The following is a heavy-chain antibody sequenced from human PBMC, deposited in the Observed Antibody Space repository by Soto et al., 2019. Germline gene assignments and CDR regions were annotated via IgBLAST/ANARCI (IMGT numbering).Heavy chain of an antibody. Sequence: SQTLSLTCAIFGDSVSSNSAACNWIRQSPSRGLEWLGRTYYRSKWYNDYAASVKSRITFNPDTSKNQFSLQLTSVTPEDTALYYCARGYCSGGSCIDLYYFDYWDQGSLVTVSS. CDR3: ARGYCSGGSCIDLYYFDY. D-gene: IGHD2-15*01. J-gene: IGHJ4*02. V-gene: IGHV6-1*01. CDR2: TYYRSKWYN. CDR1: GDSVSSNSAA.